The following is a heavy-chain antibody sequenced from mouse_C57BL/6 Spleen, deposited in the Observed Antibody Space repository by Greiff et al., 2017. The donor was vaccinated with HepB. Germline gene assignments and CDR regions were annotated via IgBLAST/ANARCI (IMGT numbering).Heavy chain of an antibody. Sequence: QVQLQQSGPELVKPGASVKLSCKASGYTFTSYDINWVKQRPGQGLEWIGWIYPRDGSTKYNEKFKGKATLTVDTSSSTAYMELHSLISEDSAVYFCAREGGRGDYYAMDYWGQGTSVTVSS. J-gene: IGHJ4*01. CDR3: AREGGRGDYYAMDY. V-gene: IGHV1-85*01. CDR2: IYPRDGST. CDR1: GYTFTSYD.